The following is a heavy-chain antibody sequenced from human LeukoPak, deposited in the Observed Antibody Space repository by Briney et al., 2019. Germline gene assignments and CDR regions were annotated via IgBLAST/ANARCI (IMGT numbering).Heavy chain of an antibody. V-gene: IGHV1-69*05. CDR1: GGTFSSYA. CDR3: AREDMITFGGVID. J-gene: IGHJ4*02. CDR2: IIPIFGRA. Sequence: WASVKVSCKASGGTFSSYAISGVRQAPGQGREGMGRIIPIFGRANYAQKLQGRVTITRDESKSTAYMELSSLRSEDTAVYYCAREDMITFGGVIDWGQGTVVTVSS. D-gene: IGHD3-16*02.